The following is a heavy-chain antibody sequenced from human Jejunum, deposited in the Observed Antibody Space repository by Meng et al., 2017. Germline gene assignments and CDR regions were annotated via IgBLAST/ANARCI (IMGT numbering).Heavy chain of an antibody. D-gene: IGHD4-17*01. CDR1: GFPLSCYA. CDR2: ISGSGAST. J-gene: IGHJ2*01. Sequence: LVLGAGAGLVRPGGALVLSCAASGFPLSCYAMCWVRQAPGKGPELGSGISGSGASTYYADSVRGRFTISRGNSKNTLYLQMNSLRVEDTAVYYCAKDYGDFVFYFDVWGRGTLVTVSS. CDR3: AKDYGDFVFYFDV. V-gene: IGHV3-23*01.